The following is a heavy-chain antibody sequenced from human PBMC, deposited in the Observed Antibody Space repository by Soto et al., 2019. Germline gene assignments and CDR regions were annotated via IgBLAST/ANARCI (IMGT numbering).Heavy chain of an antibody. V-gene: IGHV3-23*01. CDR2: ISGSGGST. Sequence: GGSLRLSCAASGFTFSSYAMSWVRQAPGKGLEWVSAISGSGGSTYYADSVKGRFTISRDNSKNTLYLQMNSLRAEDTAVYYCASGIVGATTYGMDVWGQGTTVTVSS. CDR3: ASGIVGATTYGMDV. CDR1: GFTFSSYA. D-gene: IGHD1-26*01. J-gene: IGHJ6*02.